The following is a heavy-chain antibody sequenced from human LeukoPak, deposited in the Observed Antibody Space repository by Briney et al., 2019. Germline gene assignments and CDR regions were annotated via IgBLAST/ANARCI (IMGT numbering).Heavy chain of an antibody. CDR1: GFTVSSNY. CDR2: IYSGGGT. Sequence: GGSLRLSCAASGFTVSSNYMSWIRQAPGKGLEWVSVIYSGGGTYYAGSVKGRFTISRDNSKNTLYLQMNSLRAEDTAAYYCARDDGSSPYDYWGQGTLVTVSS. D-gene: IGHD6-6*01. J-gene: IGHJ4*02. V-gene: IGHV3-66*02. CDR3: ARDDGSSPYDY.